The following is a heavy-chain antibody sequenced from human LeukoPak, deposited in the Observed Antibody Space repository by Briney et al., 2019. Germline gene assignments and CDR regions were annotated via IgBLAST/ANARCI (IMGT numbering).Heavy chain of an antibody. J-gene: IGHJ3*02. CDR2: IYYSGST. CDR1: GGSISSGGYY. V-gene: IGHV4-31*03. D-gene: IGHD3-22*01. CDR3: ARANYYGSSTGAGSDAFDI. Sequence: SQTLSLTCTVSGGSISSGGYYWSWIRQHPGKGLEWIGYIYYSGSTYYNPSLKSRVTISVDTSKNQFSLKLSSVTAADTAVYYCARANYYGSSTGAGSDAFDIWGQGTMVTVSS.